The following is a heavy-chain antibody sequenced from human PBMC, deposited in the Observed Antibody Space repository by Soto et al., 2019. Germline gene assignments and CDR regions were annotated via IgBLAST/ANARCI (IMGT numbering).Heavy chain of an antibody. CDR1: GFTFSSYA. Sequence: EVQVLESGGGLVQRGGSLRLSCAASGFTFSSYAMTWVRQAPGKGLEWVSAISGSGGSTYYADSVKGRFTSSRDNSKNTLYLQMNSLRAEDTAVYYCAKLPSLTTVTSTIRYWGQGPLVTVSS. D-gene: IGHD4-17*01. CDR3: AKLPSLTTVTSTIRY. J-gene: IGHJ4*02. CDR2: ISGSGGST. V-gene: IGHV3-23*01.